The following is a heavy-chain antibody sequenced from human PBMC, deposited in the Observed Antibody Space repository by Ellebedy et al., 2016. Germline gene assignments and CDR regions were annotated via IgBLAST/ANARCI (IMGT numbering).Heavy chain of an antibody. CDR2: IWYDGSNK. CDR3: ARAEYRYSSDAFDI. CDR1: GFTFSSYG. D-gene: IGHD6-13*01. Sequence: GGSLRLSCAASGFTFSSYGMHWVRQAPGKGLEWVAVIWYDGSNKKYADSVKGRFTISRDNSKNTLYLEMNSLRAEDTAVYYCARAEYRYSSDAFDIWGQGTMVTVSS. J-gene: IGHJ3*02. V-gene: IGHV3-33*01.